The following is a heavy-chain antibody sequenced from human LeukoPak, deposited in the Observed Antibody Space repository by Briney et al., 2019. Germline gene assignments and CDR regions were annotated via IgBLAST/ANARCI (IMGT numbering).Heavy chain of an antibody. CDR2: ISYDGSNK. CDR1: GFTFSSYG. CDR3: ATSMVRGVIISPGY. Sequence: GGSLRLSCAASGFTFSSYGMHWVRQAPGKGLEWVAVISYDGSNKYYADSVKGRFTISRDNSKNTLYLQMNSLRAEDTAVYYCATSMVRGVIISPGYWGQGTLVTVSS. J-gene: IGHJ4*02. D-gene: IGHD3-10*01. V-gene: IGHV3-30*03.